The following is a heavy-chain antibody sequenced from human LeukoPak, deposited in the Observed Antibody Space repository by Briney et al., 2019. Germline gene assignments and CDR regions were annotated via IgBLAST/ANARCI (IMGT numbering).Heavy chain of an antibody. V-gene: IGHV4-34*01. CDR3: ARGSSGGSWLNY. J-gene: IGHJ4*02. Sequence: SETQSLTCAVYGGSFSGYYWSWIRQPPGKGLEWIGEINHSGSTNYNPSLKSRVTISVDTSKNQFSLKLSSVTAADTAVYYCARGSSGGSWLNYWGKGNLHTVSS. D-gene: IGHD2-15*01. CDR1: GGSFSGYY. CDR2: INHSGST.